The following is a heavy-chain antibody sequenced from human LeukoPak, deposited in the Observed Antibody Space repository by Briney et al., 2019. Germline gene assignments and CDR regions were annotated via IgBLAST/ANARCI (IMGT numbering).Heavy chain of an antibody. CDR2: VSYDGSNK. V-gene: IGHV3-30*04. CDR3: ARDEVLCTSISCYVPYGMDV. J-gene: IGHJ6*02. Sequence: GGSLRLSCAASGFTFSSFAMHWVRQAPGKGLQWVAVVSYDGSNKYYTDSVKGRFTIPRDNSKNTLYLQMNSLRAEDTAVYYCARDEVLCTSISCYVPYGMDVWGQGTTVSVSS. D-gene: IGHD2-2*01. CDR1: GFTFSSFA.